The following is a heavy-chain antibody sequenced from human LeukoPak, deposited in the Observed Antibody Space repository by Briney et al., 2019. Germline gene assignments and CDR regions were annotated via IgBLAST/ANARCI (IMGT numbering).Heavy chain of an antibody. V-gene: IGHV3-30*18. CDR1: GFTFSTYG. D-gene: IGHD3-22*01. J-gene: IGHJ4*02. CDR2: ISYDGSTK. CDR3: AKAKGYYDSSGYPVIFDY. Sequence: GRSLRLSCAGSGFTFSTYGMHWVRQAPGKGLVSVAVISYDGSTKYYADSVKGRFTISRDNSKNTLYLQMNTLRAEDTAVYYCAKAKGYYDSSGYPVIFDYWGQGTLVTVSS.